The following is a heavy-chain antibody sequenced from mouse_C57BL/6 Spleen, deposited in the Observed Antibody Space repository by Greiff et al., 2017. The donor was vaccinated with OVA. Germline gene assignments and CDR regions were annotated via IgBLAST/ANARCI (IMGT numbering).Heavy chain of an antibody. CDR3: AILVTTKYAMDY. CDR2: IHPSDSDT. J-gene: IGHJ4*01. Sequence: QVQLQQPGAELVKPGASVKVSCKASGYTFTSYWMHWVKQRPGQGLEWIGRIHPSDSDTNYNQKFKGKATLTVDKSSSTAYMQLSSLTSEDSAVYDCAILVTTKYAMDYWGQGTSVTVSS. V-gene: IGHV1-74*01. CDR1: GYTFTSYW. D-gene: IGHD2-2*01.